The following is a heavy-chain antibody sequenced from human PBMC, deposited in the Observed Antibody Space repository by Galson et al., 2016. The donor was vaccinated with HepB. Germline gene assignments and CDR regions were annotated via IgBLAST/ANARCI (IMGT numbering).Heavy chain of an antibody. CDR2: IDPTDSYI. V-gene: IGHV5-10-1*01. D-gene: IGHD3-16*01. CDR1: GYAFADYW. CDR3: ARFQEVTYHYYERAKGAPDV. Sequence: QSGAEVKKPGQSLKISCRGSGYAFADYWITWVRQRPGRAPEWIGRIDPTDSYINYNLWFEGHVTISIDKSIYTASLSWRSLRASDTAMYFCARFQEVTYHYYERAKGAPDVWGQGTLVIVSS. J-gene: IGHJ3*01.